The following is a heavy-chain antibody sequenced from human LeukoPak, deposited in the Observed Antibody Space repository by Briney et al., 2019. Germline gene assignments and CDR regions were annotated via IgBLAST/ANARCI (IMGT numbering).Heavy chain of an antibody. Sequence: SGPTLVKPTQTLTLTCTFSGFSLSTTTMRVSWIRQPPGKALEWPARIDWDDDKFYSTSLKTRLTISKDTSKNQVVLTMTNMDPVDTATYYCARTRTTGTTIYFDYWGQGALVTVSS. J-gene: IGHJ4*02. D-gene: IGHD1-1*01. V-gene: IGHV2-70*04. CDR2: IDWDDDK. CDR3: ARTRTTGTTIYFDY. CDR1: GFSLSTTTMR.